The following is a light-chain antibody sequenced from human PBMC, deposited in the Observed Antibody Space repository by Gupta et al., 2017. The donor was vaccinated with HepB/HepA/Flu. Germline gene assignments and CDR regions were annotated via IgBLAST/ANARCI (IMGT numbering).Light chain of an antibody. CDR3: QFNNK. V-gene: IGKV3-11*01. CDR2: EAS. Sequence: EIVMTQSPATLSLSPGERATLSCRASQNINSRLAWYQQKRGQAPRLLIYEASTRAIGTKGRFSGSGSGTDFTRTSTSIETEDFEGYECQFNNKFGGGTKVEIK. J-gene: IGKJ4*01. CDR1: QNINSR.